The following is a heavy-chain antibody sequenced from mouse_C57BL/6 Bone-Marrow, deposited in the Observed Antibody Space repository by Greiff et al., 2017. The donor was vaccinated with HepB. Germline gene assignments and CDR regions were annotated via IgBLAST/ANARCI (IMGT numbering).Heavy chain of an antibody. V-gene: IGHV1-50*01. CDR1: GYTFTSYW. CDR3: ASYPFAY. Sequence: VKLQQPGAELVKPGASVKLSCKASGYTFTSYWMQWVKQRPGQGLEWIGEIDPSDSYTNYNQKFKGKATLTVDTSSSTAYMQLSSLTSEDSAVYYCASYPFAYWGQGTLVTVSA. J-gene: IGHJ3*01. CDR2: IDPSDSYT.